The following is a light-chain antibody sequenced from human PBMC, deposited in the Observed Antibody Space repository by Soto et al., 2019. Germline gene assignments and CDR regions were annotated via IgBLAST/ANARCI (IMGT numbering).Light chain of an antibody. J-gene: IGKJ1*01. CDR1: QSISSY. Sequence: DIHMTQSPSSLSASVGDRVTMACRASQSISSYLNWYQQKPGKAPKLLIYAASSLQSGVPSRFSGSGSGTDFTLTISSLQPEDFATYYCQQSYSTPRRFGQGTKVDIK. V-gene: IGKV1-39*01. CDR2: AAS. CDR3: QQSYSTPRR.